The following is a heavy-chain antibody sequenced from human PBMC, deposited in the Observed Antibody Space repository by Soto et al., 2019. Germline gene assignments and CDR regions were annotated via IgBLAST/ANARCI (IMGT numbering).Heavy chain of an antibody. J-gene: IGHJ5*02. V-gene: IGHV1-69*01. Sequence: QVQLVQSGTELKKPGSSVRVSCSASGGSFRNFALSWVRQGPGQGLVWVGGIVPFLNRVSLAQKFRDRVTISADASATTIFLELKSLTLDYTAIYYCVRSVFNNYYETNSHYFTSWGQGTLVRVSS. CDR2: IVPFLNRV. D-gene: IGHD3-22*01. CDR3: VRSVFNNYYETNSHYFTS. CDR1: GGSFRNFA.